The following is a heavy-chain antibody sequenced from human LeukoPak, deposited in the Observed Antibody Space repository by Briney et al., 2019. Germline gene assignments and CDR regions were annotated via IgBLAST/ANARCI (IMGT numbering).Heavy chain of an antibody. V-gene: IGHV1-69*13. D-gene: IGHD2-2*01. Sequence: SVKVSCKASGGTFSSYAISWVRQAPGQGLEWMGGIIPIFGTANYAQKFQGRVTITADESTSTAYMELSSLRSEDTAVYYCARDRRLCSSTSCYYFDYWGQGTLVTVSS. CDR3: ARDRRLCSSTSCYYFDY. CDR2: IIPIFGTA. J-gene: IGHJ4*02. CDR1: GGTFSSYA.